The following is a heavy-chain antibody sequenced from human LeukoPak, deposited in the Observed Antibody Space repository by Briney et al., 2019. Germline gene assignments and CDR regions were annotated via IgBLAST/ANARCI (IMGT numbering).Heavy chain of an antibody. J-gene: IGHJ5*02. Sequence: SETLSLTCTVSGGSITSHSWSWIRQPPGKGLEWIGYIFYSGHTNYNPSLRSRVTISLDTSKTQFSLRLSSVTAADTAVYYCARATDRRSSPGSWFDPWGQGTLVTVSS. CDR3: ARATDRRSSPGSWFDP. CDR2: IFYSGHT. V-gene: IGHV4-59*11. CDR1: GGSITSHS. D-gene: IGHD4-17*01.